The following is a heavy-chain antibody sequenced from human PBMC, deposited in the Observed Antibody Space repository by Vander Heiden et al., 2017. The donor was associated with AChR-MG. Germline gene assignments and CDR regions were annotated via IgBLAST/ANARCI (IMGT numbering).Heavy chain of an antibody. CDR2: INHSGST. D-gene: IGHD3-3*01. CDR3: ARGGITIFGVVMGYYYYGMDV. Sequence: QVQLQQWGAGLLKPSETLSLTCAVSGGSFSGHYWSWMRQPPGKGLEWIGEINHSGSTNYNPSLKSRVTISVDTSKNQFSLKLSSVTAADTAVYYCARGGITIFGVVMGYYYYGMDVWGQGTTVTVSS. V-gene: IGHV4-34*01. J-gene: IGHJ6*02. CDR1: GGSFSGHY.